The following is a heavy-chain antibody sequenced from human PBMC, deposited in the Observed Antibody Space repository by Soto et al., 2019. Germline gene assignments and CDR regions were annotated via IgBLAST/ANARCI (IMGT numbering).Heavy chain of an antibody. CDR1: GDSVSANSAA. V-gene: IGHV6-1*01. CDR3: VRQPLPTLALCGRDV. J-gene: IGHJ6*02. Sequence: SQTLSLTCAISGDSVSANSAAWNWIRQSPSRGLEWLGRTYYRSRWNYDYSESVKSRMTITPDTSNNQCSLQLNSVTSEDTAVYYCVRQPLPTLALCGRDVWGPGTTVTVSS. D-gene: IGHD6-25*01. CDR2: TYYRSRWNY.